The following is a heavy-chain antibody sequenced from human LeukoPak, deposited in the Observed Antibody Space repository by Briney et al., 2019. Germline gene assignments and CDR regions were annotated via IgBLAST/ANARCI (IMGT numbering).Heavy chain of an antibody. V-gene: IGHV4-38-2*01. J-gene: IGHJ4*02. CDR2: IYHSGST. CDR3: ARRTVTTSYFDY. CDR1: GYSISSGYY. D-gene: IGHD4-11*01. Sequence: PSETLSLTCAGSGYSISSGYYWGWIRQPPGKWMEWIGSIYHSGSTYYNPSLKSRVTISVDTSKNQFSLKLSSVTAADTAVYYCARRTVTTSYFDYWGQGTLVTVSS.